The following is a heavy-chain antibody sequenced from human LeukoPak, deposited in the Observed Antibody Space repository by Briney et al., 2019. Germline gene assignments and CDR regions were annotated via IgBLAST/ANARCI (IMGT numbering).Heavy chain of an antibody. CDR3: ARDLLSYDSGKIAWFDP. J-gene: IGHJ5*02. Sequence: SETLSLTCTVSGGSISSSSYYWGWIRQPPGKGLEWIGSIYYSGSTYYNPSLKSRVTISVDTSKNQFSLKLSSVTAADTAVYYCARDLLSYDSGKIAWFDPWGQGTLVTVSS. CDR2: IYYSGST. CDR1: GGSISSSSYY. D-gene: IGHD3-16*01. V-gene: IGHV4-39*07.